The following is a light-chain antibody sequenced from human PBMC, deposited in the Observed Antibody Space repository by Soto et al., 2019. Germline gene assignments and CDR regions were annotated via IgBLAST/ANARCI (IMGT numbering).Light chain of an antibody. V-gene: IGKV3-15*01. Sequence: EIVMTQSPATLSVSPGERATLSCRASQSVSTSLAWYQQKPGQAPRLLIYGASTRATGIPARFSGSGSGTEFTLTFSSLQSEDFAVYYCQQYNNWPPWTFGQGTKVDIK. CDR3: QQYNNWPPWT. CDR1: QSVSTS. J-gene: IGKJ1*01. CDR2: GAS.